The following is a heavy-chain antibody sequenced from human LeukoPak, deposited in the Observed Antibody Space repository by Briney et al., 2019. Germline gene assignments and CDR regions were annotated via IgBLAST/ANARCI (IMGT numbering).Heavy chain of an antibody. V-gene: IGHV3-30*03. Sequence: SGRSLRLSCAASGFIFSTYGMHWVRQAPGKGLEWVAVTSHDGSNKYYADSVKGRFTVSRDNPKNTLYLQMNSLRSEDTAVYYCARGLPGGFDPWGQGTLVTVSS. J-gene: IGHJ5*02. CDR3: ARGLPGGFDP. CDR1: GFIFSTYG. CDR2: TSHDGSNK. D-gene: IGHD4-11*01.